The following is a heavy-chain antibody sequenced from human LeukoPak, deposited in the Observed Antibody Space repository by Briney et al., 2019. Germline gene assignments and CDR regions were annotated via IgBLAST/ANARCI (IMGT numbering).Heavy chain of an antibody. V-gene: IGHV3-21*01. CDR1: GFTFSSYS. D-gene: IGHD6-13*01. J-gene: IGHJ4*02. Sequence: GGSLRLSCAASGFTFSSYSMNWVRQAPGKGREWVSSISSSSSYIYYADTVKGRFTIYRDNAKNSLYLQMNSLRAEDTAVYYCANIAAAGTFDYWGQGTLVTVSS. CDR2: ISSSSSYI. CDR3: ANIAAAGTFDY.